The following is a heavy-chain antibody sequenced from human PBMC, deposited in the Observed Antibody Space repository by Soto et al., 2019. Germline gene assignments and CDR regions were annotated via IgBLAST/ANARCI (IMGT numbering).Heavy chain of an antibody. CDR3: DSEASASYGMDG. D-gene: IGHD1-26*01. CDR1: GGSISSSRHY. J-gene: IGHJ6*02. Sequence: QLQLQESGPGLVKPSETLSLTCTVSGGSISSSRHYWGWIRQPPGKGLEWIGSMLYSGSTFYNPSLKGRVTFAVDTSKNQFLLKLNSVTAADTAGYYWDSEASASYGMDGWGQGNRVTGSS. CDR2: MLYSGST. V-gene: IGHV4-39*01.